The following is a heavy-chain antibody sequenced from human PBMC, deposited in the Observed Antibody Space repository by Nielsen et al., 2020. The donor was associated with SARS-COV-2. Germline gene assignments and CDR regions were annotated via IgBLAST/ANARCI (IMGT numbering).Heavy chain of an antibody. CDR2: ISGYNGKK. J-gene: IGHJ2*01. D-gene: IGHD6-13*01. CDR3: ARDLGSRIAAAGTINWYFDL. V-gene: IGHV1-18*01. Sequence: WVRQAPGQGLEWMGWISGYNGKKDYAQKFQGRVTITADESTSTAYMELSSLRSEDTAVYYCARDLGSRIAAAGTINWYFDLWGRGTPVTVSS.